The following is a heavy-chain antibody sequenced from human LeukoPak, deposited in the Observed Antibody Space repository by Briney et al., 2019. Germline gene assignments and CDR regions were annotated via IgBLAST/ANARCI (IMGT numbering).Heavy chain of an antibody. CDR3: ARVGFPTTKYCSSTSCLYVDAFDI. CDR1: GGSFSGYY. V-gene: IGHV4-34*01. Sequence: SETLSLTCAVYGGSFSGYYWSWIRQPPGKGLEWIGEINHSGSTNYNPSLKSRVTISVDTSKNQFSLKLSSVTAADTAVYYCARVGFPTTKYCSSTSCLYVDAFDIWGQGTMVTVSS. J-gene: IGHJ3*02. CDR2: INHSGST. D-gene: IGHD2-2*01.